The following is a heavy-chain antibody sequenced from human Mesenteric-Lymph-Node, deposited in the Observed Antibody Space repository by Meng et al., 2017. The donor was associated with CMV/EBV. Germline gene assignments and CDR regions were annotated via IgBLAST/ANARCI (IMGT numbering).Heavy chain of an antibody. D-gene: IGHD1-14*01. CDR3: ATDGPTTMEPFKY. CDR1: GYNFRHHG. V-gene: IGHV1-18*01. CDR2: ITPYNGDT. J-gene: IGHJ4*02. Sequence: GESLKISCKTSGYNFRHHGISWVRQAPGQSLEWMGWITPYNGDTKYEQKVQGRLTMTTDTSTNTVYMDLRSLRSDDTAVYFCATDGPTTMEPFKYWGQGTLVTVSS.